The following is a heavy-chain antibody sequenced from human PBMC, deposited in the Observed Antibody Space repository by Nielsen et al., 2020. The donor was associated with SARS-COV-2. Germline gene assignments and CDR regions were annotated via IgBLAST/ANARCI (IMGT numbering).Heavy chain of an antibody. CDR3: ARGVRYCSGGSCYHAFDI. CDR1: GGSISSYY. D-gene: IGHD2-15*01. V-gene: IGHV4-4*07. CDR2: IYTSGST. Sequence: SDTLSLTCTVSGGSISSYYWSWIRQPAGKGLEWIGRIYTSGSTNYNPSLKSRVTMSVDTSKNQFSLKLSSVTAADTAVYYCARGVRYCSGGSCYHAFDIWGQGTMVTVSS. J-gene: IGHJ3*02.